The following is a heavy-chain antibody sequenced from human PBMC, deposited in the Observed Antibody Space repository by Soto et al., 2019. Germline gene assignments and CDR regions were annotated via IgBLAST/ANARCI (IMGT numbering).Heavy chain of an antibody. D-gene: IGHD6-13*01. V-gene: IGHV3-48*01. J-gene: IGHJ5*02. Sequence: GGSLRLSCAASGFTFSSYSMNWVRQAPGKGLEWVSYISSSSSTIYYADSVKGRFTISRDNAKNSLYLQMNSLRAEDTAVYYCARHPERIAEIGWFDPWGQGTLVTVPQ. CDR3: ARHPERIAEIGWFDP. CDR2: ISSSSSTI. CDR1: GFTFSSYS.